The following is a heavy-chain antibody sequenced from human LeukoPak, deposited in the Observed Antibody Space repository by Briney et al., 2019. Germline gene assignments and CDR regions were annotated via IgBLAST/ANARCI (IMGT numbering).Heavy chain of an antibody. CDR3: AGDSLGGSYFDY. J-gene: IGHJ4*02. D-gene: IGHD1-26*01. Sequence: SETLSLTCTVSGGSIGSYYWSWIRQPPGKGLEWIGYIYYSGSTNYNPSLKSRVTISVDTSKNQFSLKLSSVTAADAAVYYCAGDSLGGSYFDYWGQGTLVTVSS. CDR1: GGSIGSYY. V-gene: IGHV4-59*01. CDR2: IYYSGST.